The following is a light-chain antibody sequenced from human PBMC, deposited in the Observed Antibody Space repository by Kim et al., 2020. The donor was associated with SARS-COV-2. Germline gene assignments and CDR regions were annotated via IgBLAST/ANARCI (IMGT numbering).Light chain of an antibody. V-gene: IGLV2-14*03. CDR3: SSYTSSNTVV. J-gene: IGLJ3*02. Sequence: QSVLTQPASMSGSPGQSITISCTGTSSDIGGYTYVSWYQQHPGKAPKLMIYDVSDRPSGISNRFSGSKSGNTASLTISGLQAEDEADYYCSSYTSSNTVVFGGGTQLTVL. CDR2: DVS. CDR1: SSDIGGYTY.